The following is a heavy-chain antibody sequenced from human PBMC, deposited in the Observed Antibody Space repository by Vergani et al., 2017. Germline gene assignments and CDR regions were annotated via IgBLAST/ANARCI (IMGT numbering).Heavy chain of an antibody. CDR3: AKRGGGGKGCSSTSCYRGPDYYYGMDV. D-gene: IGHD2-2*02. CDR1: GFTFSSYG. V-gene: IGHV3-30*18. J-gene: IGHJ6*02. Sequence: QVQLVESGGGVVQPGRSLRLSCAASGFTFSSYGMHWVRQAPGKGLEWVAVISYDGSNKYYADSVKGRFTISRDNSKNTLYLQMNSLRAEDTAVYYCAKRGGGGKGCSSTSCYRGPDYYYGMDVWGQGTTVTVSS. CDR2: ISYDGSNK.